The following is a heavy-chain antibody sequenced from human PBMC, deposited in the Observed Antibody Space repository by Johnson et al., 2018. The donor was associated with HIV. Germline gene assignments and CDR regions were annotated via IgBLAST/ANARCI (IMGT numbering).Heavy chain of an antibody. D-gene: IGHD3-22*01. CDR3: ARVIGYDSSALPDAFDI. V-gene: IGHV3-20*03. CDR2: INWKGGST. CDR1: GLTFDDYG. J-gene: IGHJ3*02. Sequence: VQLVESGGGVVRPGGSMRLSSAASGLTFDDYGMSWVRQAPWNGLEWASGINWKGGSTGYADSVKGRFSLSRDNAKNSLHLQMNSLRAEDTALYYCARVIGYDSSALPDAFDIWGQGTMVTVSS.